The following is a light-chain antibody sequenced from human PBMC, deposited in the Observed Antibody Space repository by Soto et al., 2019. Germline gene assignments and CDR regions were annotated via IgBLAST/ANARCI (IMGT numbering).Light chain of an antibody. V-gene: IGKV3-15*01. CDR3: QQANSFPLT. CDR2: DAF. Sequence: MVMTHSPSTLXXXPXXXXXXXXRASQSVGSNLAWYQLKPGQAPRLLIYDAFTRVTGIPARFSGSGSGTEFTLTISSLQSEDFATYYCQQANSFPLTFGGGTKVDIK. J-gene: IGKJ4*01. CDR1: QSVGSN.